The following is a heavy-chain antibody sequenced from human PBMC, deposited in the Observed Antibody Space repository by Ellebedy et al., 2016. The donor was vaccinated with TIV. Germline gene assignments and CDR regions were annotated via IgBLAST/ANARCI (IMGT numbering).Heavy chain of an antibody. CDR2: ISSDGTNK. CDR3: AKDESGGDLPRPFDH. V-gene: IGHV3-30*18. Sequence: GESLKISXAASRFTFSIFGLHWVRQAPSKGLEWVAIISSDGTNKYYADSVRGRFTISRDNSKNTLYLQMDSLRPEDTAIYYCAKDESGGDLPRPFDHWGQGTLVTVSS. J-gene: IGHJ4*02. CDR1: RFTFSIFG. D-gene: IGHD5-12*01.